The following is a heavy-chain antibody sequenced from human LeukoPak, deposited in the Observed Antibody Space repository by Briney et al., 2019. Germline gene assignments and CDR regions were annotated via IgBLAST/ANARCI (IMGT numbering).Heavy chain of an antibody. CDR2: INPSGDST. Sequence: ASVKVSCKASGYTFTINHIHWVRQAPGQGLEWMGVINPSGDSTTYAQDFQGRVTMTRDTSTSTVYMELRSLRSEDTAIYYCAKLATSDTGETYWGQGTLVTVSS. CDR1: GYTFTINH. J-gene: IGHJ4*02. CDR3: AKLATSDTGETY. D-gene: IGHD3-16*01. V-gene: IGHV1-46*01.